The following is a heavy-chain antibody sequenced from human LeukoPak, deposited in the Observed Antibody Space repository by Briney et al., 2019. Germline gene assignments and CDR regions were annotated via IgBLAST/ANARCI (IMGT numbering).Heavy chain of an antibody. Sequence: ASVKVSCKASGGTFSSYAISWVRQAPGQGLEWMGGIIPIFGTANYAQKFQGKVTITADEPTSTAYMELSSLRSEDTAVYYCASPVGATPYYYYGMDVWGQGTTVTVSS. V-gene: IGHV1-69*13. CDR1: GGTFSSYA. J-gene: IGHJ6*02. D-gene: IGHD1-26*01. CDR3: ASPVGATPYYYYGMDV. CDR2: IIPIFGTA.